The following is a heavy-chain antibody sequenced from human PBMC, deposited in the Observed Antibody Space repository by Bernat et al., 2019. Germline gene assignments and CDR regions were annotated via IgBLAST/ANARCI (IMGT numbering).Heavy chain of an antibody. CDR3: ARDGGDWFDP. CDR1: GGSISSGSYS. V-gene: IGHV4-30-2*01. D-gene: IGHD3-16*01. Sequence: QLQLQESGPRLVKPSETLSLTCTVSGGSISSGSYSWSWIRQPPGKGLEWIGYIYHSGSTYYNPSLKSRVTISVDRSKNQFSLKLSSVTAADTAVYYCARDGGDWFDPWGQGTLVTVSS. CDR2: IYHSGST. J-gene: IGHJ5*02.